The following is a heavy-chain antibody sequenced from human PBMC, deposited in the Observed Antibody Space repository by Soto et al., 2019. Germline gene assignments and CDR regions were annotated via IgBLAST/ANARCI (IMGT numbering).Heavy chain of an antibody. CDR1: GYTFTGYY. V-gene: IGHV1-2*02. Sequence: QVHLVQSGAEVKRPGASVKVSCKTSGYTFTGYYLHWVRQAPGQAPEWMGWMNPSNGGTKYGQKFQGRVTMTRDTSVSTAFLDPTRLTSEDTAGYYCVRVVWGISVHWGQGSRVTVSS. D-gene: IGHD3-16*01. J-gene: IGHJ4*02. CDR2: MNPSNGGT. CDR3: VRVVWGISVH.